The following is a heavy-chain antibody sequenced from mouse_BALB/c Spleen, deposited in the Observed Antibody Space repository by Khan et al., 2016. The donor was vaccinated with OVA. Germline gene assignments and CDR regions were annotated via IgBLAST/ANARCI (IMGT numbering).Heavy chain of an antibody. CDR2: ISYSGNT. CDR3: ARIYGGDFAY. Sequence: VQLQQSGPGLVKPSQSLSLTCTVTGYSITTDYAWNWIRQFPGSKLEWMGHISYSGNTKYNPSLKSRISITRDTSKKQFFLQLKSVTTEDTARYYCARIYGGDFAYWGQGTPLTVSS. J-gene: IGHJ2*01. CDR1: GYSITTDYA. V-gene: IGHV3-2*02. D-gene: IGHD1-1*01.